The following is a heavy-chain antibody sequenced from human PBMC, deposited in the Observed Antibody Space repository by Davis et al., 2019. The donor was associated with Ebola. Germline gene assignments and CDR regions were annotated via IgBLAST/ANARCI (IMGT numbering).Heavy chain of an antibody. CDR2: IIPILGVA. Sequence: SVKVSCKASGGTFSSYTISWVRQAPGHGLEWMGRIIPILGVANYAQKFQGRVTITADKSTSTAYMELSRLRSDDTAVYYCAREYLYNWNYSGGMDVWGQGTTVTVSS. CDR3: AREYLYNWNYSGGMDV. V-gene: IGHV1-69*04. CDR1: GGTFSSYT. D-gene: IGHD1-7*01. J-gene: IGHJ6*02.